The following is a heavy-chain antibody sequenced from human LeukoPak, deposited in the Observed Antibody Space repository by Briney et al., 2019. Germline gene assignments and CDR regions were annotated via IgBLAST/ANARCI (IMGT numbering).Heavy chain of an antibody. Sequence: SETLSLTCTVSGDSVSSRTYYWSWIRQPAGKGLEWLGFISYSGYTKYNPSLESRITISVDTSRNQFSLKLSSVTAADTAVYYCARVNTVTAGVLWYFDCWGQGILVTVSS. CDR2: ISYSGYT. CDR3: ARVNTVTAGVLWYFDC. D-gene: IGHD4-17*01. V-gene: IGHV4-61*01. J-gene: IGHJ4*02. CDR1: GDSVSSRTYY.